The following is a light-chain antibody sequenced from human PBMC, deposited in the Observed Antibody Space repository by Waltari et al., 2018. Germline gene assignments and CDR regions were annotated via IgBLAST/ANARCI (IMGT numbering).Light chain of an antibody. CDR3: QQYSSYPTWT. Sequence: DIQMTQSPSTLSASVGDRVTITCRASQSISSGLAWYQQKPGKAPKLLIYKASNLESGVPSRFSGSGSGTEFALTISSLQPDDFATYYCQQYSSYPTWTFGQGTKVEI. J-gene: IGKJ1*01. V-gene: IGKV1-5*03. CDR2: KAS. CDR1: QSISSG.